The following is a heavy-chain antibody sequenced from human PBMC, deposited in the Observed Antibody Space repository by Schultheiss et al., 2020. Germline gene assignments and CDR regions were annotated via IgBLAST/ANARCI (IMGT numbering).Heavy chain of an antibody. CDR2: ISGSGGST. CDR1: GFTFSSYA. V-gene: IGHV3-23*01. J-gene: IGHJ4*02. D-gene: IGHD1-26*01. CDR3: ARDPSVGATLTLL. Sequence: GGSLRLSCAASGFTFSSYAMHWVRQAPGKGLEWVSAISGSGGSTYYADSVKGRFTISRDNSKNTLYLQMNSLRAEDTAVYYCARDPSVGATLTLLWGQGTLVTVSS.